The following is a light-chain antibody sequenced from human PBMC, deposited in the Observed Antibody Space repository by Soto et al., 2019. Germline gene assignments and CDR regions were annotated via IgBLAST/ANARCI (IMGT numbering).Light chain of an antibody. CDR3: AAWDDSLNGVV. V-gene: IGLV1-47*02. Sequence: QSVLTQPPSASGTPGQRVTMSCSGSSSNLGSNYVYWYQQLPGTAPKLLIYSNNQRPSGVPGRFSGSKSGTSASLAISGLRSEDEADYYCAAWDDSLNGVVFGGGTKLTVL. CDR2: SNN. CDR1: SSNLGSNY. J-gene: IGLJ2*01.